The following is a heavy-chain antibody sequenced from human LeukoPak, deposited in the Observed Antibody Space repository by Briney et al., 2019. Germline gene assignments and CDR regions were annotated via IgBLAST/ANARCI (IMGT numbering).Heavy chain of an antibody. CDR2: ILNDGSQE. CDR1: GFTCSSYG. CDR3: ARDDALGDNALDI. J-gene: IGHJ3*02. Sequence: PGRSLRLSCAASGFTCSSYGMHWVRQAPGKGLEWVAVILNDGSQEKYADSVKGRFTISRDNSKNTLFLQMNSLRAEDTAVYYCARDDALGDNALDIWGQGTMVTVSS. D-gene: IGHD3-16*01. V-gene: IGHV3-33*01.